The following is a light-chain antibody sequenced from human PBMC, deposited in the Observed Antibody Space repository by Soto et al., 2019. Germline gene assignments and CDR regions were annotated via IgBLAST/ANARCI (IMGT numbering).Light chain of an antibody. CDR1: QSVGSRS. Sequence: EMLLTQSPGTRSLSPGERATLSCRASQSVGSRSLAWYQQKPGQAPRVLLYGTSERATGIPDRFSGSGSGTEFTLTISRLEPEDFAVYFCQQYGRSPTFGQGTKVDIK. CDR3: QQYGRSPT. CDR2: GTS. J-gene: IGKJ1*01. V-gene: IGKV3-20*01.